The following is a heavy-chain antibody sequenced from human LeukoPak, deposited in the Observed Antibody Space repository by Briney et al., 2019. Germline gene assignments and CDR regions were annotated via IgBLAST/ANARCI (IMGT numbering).Heavy chain of an antibody. J-gene: IGHJ4*02. Sequence: GGSLRLSCVASRFTFSSYWMGWVRQAPGKGLEWVANIQQDGSEIFYVDSVRGRFTISRDNAKNSLYLQMNTLRAEDTAVYYCARPSFVTGSYYPLWGQGTLVAVSS. CDR2: IQQDGSEI. V-gene: IGHV3-7*01. D-gene: IGHD1-26*01. CDR1: RFTFSSYW. CDR3: ARPSFVTGSYYPL.